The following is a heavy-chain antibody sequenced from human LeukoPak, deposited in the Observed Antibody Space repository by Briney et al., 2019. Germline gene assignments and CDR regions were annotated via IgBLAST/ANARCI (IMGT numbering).Heavy chain of an antibody. CDR3: ATDPANDSSGYILY. V-gene: IGHV1-69*05. D-gene: IGHD3-22*01. J-gene: IGHJ4*01. CDR2: IIPIFGTA. Sequence: GSSVKVSCKASGGTFSSYAISWVRQAPGQGLEWMGGIIPIFGTANYAQKFQGRVTITTDESTSTAYMELSSLRSEDTAVYYCATDPANDSSGYILYWGQEPWSPSPQ. CDR1: GGTFSSYA.